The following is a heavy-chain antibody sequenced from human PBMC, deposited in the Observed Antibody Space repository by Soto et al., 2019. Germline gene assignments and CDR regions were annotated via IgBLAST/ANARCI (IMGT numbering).Heavy chain of an antibody. CDR2: IRSSSSYI. CDR1: GFTFSSYS. V-gene: IGHV3-21*01. CDR3: ASQQRTGFDY. Sequence: EVQLVESGGGLVKPGGSLRLSCAASGFTFSSYSMNWVRQAPGKGLEWVSSIRSSSSYIYYADSVKGRFTISRDNAKNSLYLQMNSLRAEDTAVYYCASQQRTGFDYWGQGTLVTVSS. D-gene: IGHD6-13*01. J-gene: IGHJ4*02.